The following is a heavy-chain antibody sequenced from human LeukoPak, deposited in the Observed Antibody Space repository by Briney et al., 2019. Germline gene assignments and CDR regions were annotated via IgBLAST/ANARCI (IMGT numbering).Heavy chain of an antibody. CDR1: GFTFDDYA. J-gene: IGHJ3*02. D-gene: IGHD3-3*01. CDR3: ARDAQYYDFWSGYYTTHAFDI. CDR2: ISWNSGSI. V-gene: IGHV3-9*01. Sequence: GGSLRLSCAASGFTFDDYAMHWVRQAPGKGLEWVSGISWNSGSIGYADSVKGRFTISRDNAKNSLYLQMNSLRAEDTAVYYCARDAQYYDFWSGYYTTHAFDIWGQGTMVTVSS.